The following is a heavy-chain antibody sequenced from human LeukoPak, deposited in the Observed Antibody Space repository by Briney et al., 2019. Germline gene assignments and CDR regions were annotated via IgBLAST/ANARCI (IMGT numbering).Heavy chain of an antibody. J-gene: IGHJ5*02. D-gene: IGHD4-17*01. CDR2: INPNSGGT. CDR3: ARDHGDYVQYNWFDP. Sequence: ASVKVSCKASGYTFTGYYMHWVRQAPGQGLEWMGWINPNSGGTNYAQKFQGRVTMTRDTSISTAYMELSRLRSDDTAVYYCARDHGDYVQYNWFDPWGQGTLVTVSS. V-gene: IGHV1-2*02. CDR1: GYTFTGYY.